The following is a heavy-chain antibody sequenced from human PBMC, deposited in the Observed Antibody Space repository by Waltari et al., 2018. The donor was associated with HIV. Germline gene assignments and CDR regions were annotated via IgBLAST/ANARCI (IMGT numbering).Heavy chain of an antibody. J-gene: IGHJ4*02. D-gene: IGHD3-10*01. CDR1: GFTFSSYW. Sequence: EVQLVESGGGLVQPGGSLRLSCAASGFTFSSYWMSWVRQAPGKGLEWVANIKQDGSEKYYVDSVNGRFTIPRDNAENSLYLQMNSRRAEDTAVYYCARGGFYGSGSKVNWGQGTLVTVSS. CDR2: IKQDGSEK. V-gene: IGHV3-7*04. CDR3: ARGGFYGSGSKVN.